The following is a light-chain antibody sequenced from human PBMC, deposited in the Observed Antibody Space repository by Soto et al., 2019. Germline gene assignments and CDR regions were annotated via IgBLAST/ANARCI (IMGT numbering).Light chain of an antibody. CDR1: SSDVGGYNY. Sequence: QSALTQPASVSGSPGQSITISCTGTSSDVGGYNYVSWYQQHPGKAPKLMIYDVSNRLSGVSNRFSGSKSGNTASLTISGLQAEDEADYYCSSYTSSSTLGGVFGTGTKVTVL. J-gene: IGLJ1*01. CDR2: DVS. V-gene: IGLV2-14*01. CDR3: SSYTSSSTLGGV.